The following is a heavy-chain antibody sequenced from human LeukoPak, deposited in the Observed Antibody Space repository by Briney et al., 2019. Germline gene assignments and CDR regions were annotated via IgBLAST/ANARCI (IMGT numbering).Heavy chain of an antibody. V-gene: IGHV3-30*04. D-gene: IGHD6-19*01. CDR2: ISYDRSNK. Sequence: PGGSLRLSCAASGFTFSSYAMRWGRQAPGNGQEWLAVISYDRSNKYYTYSVKGRFTISRDNSKNTLYLQMNSLRAEDTAVYYCARVFYSSRWYGNFDYGGQGTLVTVSS. CDR3: ARVFYSSRWYGNFDY. CDR1: GFTFSSYA. J-gene: IGHJ4*02.